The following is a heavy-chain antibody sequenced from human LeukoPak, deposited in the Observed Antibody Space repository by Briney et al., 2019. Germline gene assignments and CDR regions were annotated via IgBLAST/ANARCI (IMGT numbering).Heavy chain of an antibody. CDR2: IIPIFGTA. V-gene: IGHV1-69*13. D-gene: IGHD3-10*01. Sequence: SVKVSCKASGGTFSSYAISWVRQAPGQGLEWMGGIIPIFGTANYAQKFQGRVTITADESTSTAYMELSSLRSEDTAVYYCARPAQAGRINYYFDYWGQGTLVTVSS. CDR1: GGTFSSYA. J-gene: IGHJ4*02. CDR3: ARPAQAGRINYYFDY.